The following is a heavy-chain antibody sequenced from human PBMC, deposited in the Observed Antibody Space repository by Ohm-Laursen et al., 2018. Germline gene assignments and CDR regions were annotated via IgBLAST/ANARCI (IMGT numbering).Heavy chain of an antibody. V-gene: IGHV3-30*18. CDR2: ISYDGSNK. D-gene: IGHD5-18*01. J-gene: IGHJ4*02. Sequence: SLRLSCSASGFTFSSYGMHWVRQAPGKGLEWVAVISYDGSNKYYADSVKGRFTISRDNSKNTLYLQMNSLRAEDTAVYYCAKGPGYSLDYWGQGTLVTVSS. CDR3: AKGPGYSLDY. CDR1: GFTFSSYG.